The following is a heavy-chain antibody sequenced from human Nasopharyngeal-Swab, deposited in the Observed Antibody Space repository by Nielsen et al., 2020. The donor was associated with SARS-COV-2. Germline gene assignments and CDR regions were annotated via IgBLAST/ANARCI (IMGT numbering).Heavy chain of an antibody. J-gene: IGHJ6*02. CDR1: GFTFSSYS. CDR3: ARDQGYCSGGSCYYYYGMDV. CDR2: ISSSSSYI. D-gene: IGHD2-15*01. V-gene: IGHV3-21*01. Sequence: GGSLRLSCAASGFTFSSYSMNWVRQAPGKGLEWVSSISSSSSYIYYADSVKGRFTISRDNAKNSLYLQMNSPRAEDTAVYYCARDQGYCSGGSCYYYYGMDVWGQGTTVTVSS.